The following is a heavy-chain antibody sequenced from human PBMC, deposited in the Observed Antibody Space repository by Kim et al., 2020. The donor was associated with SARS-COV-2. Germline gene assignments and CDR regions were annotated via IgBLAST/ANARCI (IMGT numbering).Heavy chain of an antibody. CDR3: ARDGDLNGAFDI. CDR1: GFTFSSYD. D-gene: IGHD7-27*01. Sequence: GGSLRLSCAASGFTFSSYDMHWVRQATGKGLEWVSAIGTAGDTYYPGSVKGRFTISRENAKNSLYLQMNSLRAGDTAVYYCARDGDLNGAFDIWGQGTMVTVSS. CDR2: IGTAGDT. V-gene: IGHV3-13*01. J-gene: IGHJ3*02.